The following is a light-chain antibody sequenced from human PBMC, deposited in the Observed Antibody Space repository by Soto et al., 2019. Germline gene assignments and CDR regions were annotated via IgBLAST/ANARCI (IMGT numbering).Light chain of an antibody. CDR1: SSDVGGYNY. Sequence: QSVLTQPASVSGSPGQSITISCTGTSSDVGGYNYVSWYQQHPGKAPKLMIYDVSNRPSGVSNRFSGSKSVNTASLTISGXXXXXXXXXXCSSYTSSSTVVFGGGTKLTVL. CDR3: SSYTSSSTVV. J-gene: IGLJ2*01. CDR2: DVS. V-gene: IGLV2-14*01.